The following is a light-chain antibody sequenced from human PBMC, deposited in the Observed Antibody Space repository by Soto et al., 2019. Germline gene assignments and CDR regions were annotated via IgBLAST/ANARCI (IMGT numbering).Light chain of an antibody. Sequence: EIVLTQSPATLSLSPGERAMLSCRASQSVSSYLAWYQQKPDQAPRLLIYDASNRATGIPVRFSGSGSGTDFTLTISSLEPEDFAIYYCQQRQHWPPITFGQGTRLDMK. CDR3: QQRQHWPPIT. V-gene: IGKV3-11*01. CDR1: QSVSSY. J-gene: IGKJ5*01. CDR2: DAS.